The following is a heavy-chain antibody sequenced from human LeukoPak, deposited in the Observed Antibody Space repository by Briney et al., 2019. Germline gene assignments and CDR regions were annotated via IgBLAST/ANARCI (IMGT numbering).Heavy chain of an antibody. CDR1: GGTFSSYA. CDR3: AREPIAVAGTLDY. CDR2: IIPILGIA. V-gene: IGHV1-69*04. Sequence: SVKVSCKASGGTFSSYAISWVRQAPGQGLEWMGRIIPILGIANYAQKFQGRVTITADKSTSTAYMELSSLRSEDTAVYYCAREPIAVAGTLDYWGQGTLVTVSS. D-gene: IGHD6-19*01. J-gene: IGHJ4*02.